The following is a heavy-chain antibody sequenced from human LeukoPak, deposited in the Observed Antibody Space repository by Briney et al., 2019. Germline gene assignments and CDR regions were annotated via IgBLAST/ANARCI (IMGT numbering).Heavy chain of an antibody. J-gene: IGHJ5*02. CDR1: GGSFSGYY. D-gene: IGHD3-22*01. CDR3: ARDLDYYDSSGYPLP. CDR2: INHSGST. Sequence: SETLSLTCAVYGGSFSGYYWSWIRQPPGKGLEWIGEINHSGSTNYNPSLKSRVTISVDTSKNQFSLKLSFVTAAGTAVYYCARDLDYYDSSGYPLPWGQGTLVTVSS. V-gene: IGHV4-34*01.